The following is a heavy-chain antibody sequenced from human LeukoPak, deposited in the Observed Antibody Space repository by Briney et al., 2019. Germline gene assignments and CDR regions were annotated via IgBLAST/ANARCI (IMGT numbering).Heavy chain of an antibody. J-gene: IGHJ4*02. CDR2: LSDAGRVT. V-gene: IGHV3-30*04. Sequence: PGGSLRLSCAASGFTFTSHAVHWVRQAPGKGLEWVAVLSDAGRVTLYSDSVKGRFTVSRDNPNNTLFLQMNSLRAEDSAVYYCARDIRGYIQSDGCFDYWGRGTLVTVSS. CDR1: GFTFTSHA. CDR3: ARDIRGYIQSDGCFDY. D-gene: IGHD1-1*01.